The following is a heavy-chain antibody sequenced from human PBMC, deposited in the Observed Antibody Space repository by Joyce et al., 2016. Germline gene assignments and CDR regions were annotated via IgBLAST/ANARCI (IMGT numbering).Heavy chain of an antibody. CDR1: GIIFSNKE. J-gene: IGHJ4*02. D-gene: IGHD2-2*01. CDR2: ISRDDSRI. CDR3: TTPSCAN. Sequence: EVQLVASGGGLVQPGGSLRLSCAASGIIFSNKEMNWVRQAPGKGLEWVSSISRDDSRIHYADSVRGRFTISRDNARNSLYLEMNSLRVEDTAIYYCTTPSCANWGQGSLVTVSS. V-gene: IGHV3-48*03.